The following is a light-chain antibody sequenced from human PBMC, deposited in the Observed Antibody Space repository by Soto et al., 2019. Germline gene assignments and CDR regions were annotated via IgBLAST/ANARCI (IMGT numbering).Light chain of an antibody. CDR2: EAT. CDR3: CSYTGTNGLV. V-gene: IGLV2-14*01. Sequence: QSALTQPASVSGSPGQSITISCTGTSTDVGGSKYVSWYQQHPGKAPKLIIYEATNRPSGVSNRFSGSKSGNTASLTVSGLQAEDEADYYCCSYTGTNGLVFGGGTKLTVL. J-gene: IGLJ2*01. CDR1: STDVGGSKY.